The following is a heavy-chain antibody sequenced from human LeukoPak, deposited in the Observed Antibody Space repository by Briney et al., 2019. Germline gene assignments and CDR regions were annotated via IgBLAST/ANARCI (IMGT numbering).Heavy chain of an antibody. D-gene: IGHD3-10*01. J-gene: IGHJ4*02. CDR1: GFTFDDYA. CDR2: ISWNSGSI. Sequence: GGSLRLSCAASGFTFDDYAMHWVRQAPGKGLEWVSGISWNSGSIAYADSVKGRFTISRDNAKNSLYLQMNSLRAEDTALYYCAKDYGSGSYYGLDDWGQGTLVTVSS. CDR3: AKDYGSGSYYGLDD. V-gene: IGHV3-9*01.